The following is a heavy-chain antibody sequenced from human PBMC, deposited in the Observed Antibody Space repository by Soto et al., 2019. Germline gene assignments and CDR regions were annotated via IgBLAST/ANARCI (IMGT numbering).Heavy chain of an antibody. V-gene: IGHV4-30-2*01. CDR1: GGSISSGGYS. CDR2: IYHSGST. Sequence: PSETLSLTCTVSGGSISSGGYSWSWIRQPPGKGLEWIGYIYHSGSTYYNPSLKSRVTISVDRSKNTLYLQMNSLRAEDTAVYYCANPKTPLDGHKVSWGQGTLVTVSS. J-gene: IGHJ5*02. CDR3: ANPKTPLDGHKVS.